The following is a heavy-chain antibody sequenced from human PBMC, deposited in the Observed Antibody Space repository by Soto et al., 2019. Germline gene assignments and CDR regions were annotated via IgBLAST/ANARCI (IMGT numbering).Heavy chain of an antibody. CDR3: AQDAVVTRGHDAFDI. Sequence: SVKVSCKASGGTFSSYSISWVRQAPGQGLEWMGGIIPIFGTANYAQKFQGRVTITADESTSTAYMELSSLRSEDTAVYYCAQDAVVTRGHDAFDIWGQGTMVTVSS. CDR2: IIPIFGTA. D-gene: IGHD2-15*01. J-gene: IGHJ3*02. V-gene: IGHV1-69*13. CDR1: GGTFSSYS.